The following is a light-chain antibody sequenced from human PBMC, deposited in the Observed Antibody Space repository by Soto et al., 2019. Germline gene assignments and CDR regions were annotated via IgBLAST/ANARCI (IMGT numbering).Light chain of an antibody. J-gene: IGLJ2*01. CDR1: SSDIGGYNY. Sequence: QSALTQPASVSGSPGQSITISCTGTSSDIGGYNYVSWYQHHPGKAPKLMIYDVSNRPSGVSNRFSGSKSGNTASLTISGLQAEDEADYYCSSYRSSTPSVVFGGGTKLTVL. CDR2: DVS. V-gene: IGLV2-14*03. CDR3: SSYRSSTPSVV.